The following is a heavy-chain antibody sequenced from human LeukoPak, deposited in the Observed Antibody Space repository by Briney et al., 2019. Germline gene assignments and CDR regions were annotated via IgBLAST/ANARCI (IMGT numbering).Heavy chain of an antibody. V-gene: IGHV3-23*01. J-gene: IGHJ4*02. CDR1: GFTFSSYA. Sequence: GGSLRLSCAASGFTFSSYAMSWVRQAPGKGLEWVSAISDSGGSTYYADSVRGRFTISRDNSKNTLYLQMNSLRAEDTAVYYCAKTTTIVRDDYWGQGTLVTVSS. CDR2: ISDSGGST. D-gene: IGHD5-12*01. CDR3: AKTTTIVRDDY.